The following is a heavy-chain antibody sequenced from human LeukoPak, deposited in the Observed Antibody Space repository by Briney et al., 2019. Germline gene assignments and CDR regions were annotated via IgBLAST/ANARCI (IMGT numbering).Heavy chain of an antibody. CDR3: ARGVSGIVVVTPDDAFDI. V-gene: IGHV1-69*13. CDR1: GDTFSSYA. J-gene: IGHJ3*02. CDR2: IIPIFGTA. D-gene: IGHD2-21*02. Sequence: SVKVSCKASGDTFSSYAISWVRQAPGQGLEWMGGIIPIFGTANYAQKFQGRVTITADESTSTAYMELSSLRSEDTAVYYCARGVSGIVVVTPDDAFDIWGQGTMVTVSS.